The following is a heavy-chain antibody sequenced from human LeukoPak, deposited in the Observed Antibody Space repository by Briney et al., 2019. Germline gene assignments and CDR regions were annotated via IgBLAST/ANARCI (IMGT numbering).Heavy chain of an antibody. CDR2: IIPIFDTA. CDR1: GGAFSSYT. J-gene: IGHJ3*02. CDR3: ARDRDDGSGRLTDAFDI. Sequence: ASVKVSCKASGGAFSSYTFSWVRQAPGQGPEWMGGIIPIFDTANYAQKFQGRVTITADESTSTTYMELSSLRSEDTAVYYCARDRDDGSGRLTDAFDIWGQGTMVTVFS. D-gene: IGHD3-10*01. V-gene: IGHV1-69*13.